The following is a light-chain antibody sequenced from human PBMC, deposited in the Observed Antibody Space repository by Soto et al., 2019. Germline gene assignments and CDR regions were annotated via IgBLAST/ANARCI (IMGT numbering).Light chain of an antibody. CDR1: SSDVGSYNL. V-gene: IGLV2-23*01. Sequence: QSALTQPASVSGSPGQSITISCTGTSSDVGSYNLVSWYQQHPGKAPKLMIYEGSKRPSGVSNRFSGSKSGNTASLTISGLPGGDQADYLRRSYSGSTTYVVFGGGTKLTVL. J-gene: IGLJ2*01. CDR3: RSYSGSTTYVV. CDR2: EGS.